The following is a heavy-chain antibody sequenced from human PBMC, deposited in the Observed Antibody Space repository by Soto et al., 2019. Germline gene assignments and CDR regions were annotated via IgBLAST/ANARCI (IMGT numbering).Heavy chain of an antibody. CDR3: ARAPYYSDSSGFNFDY. CDR1: GYPISYGYY. D-gene: IGHD3-22*01. Sequence: PSETLSLTCAVSGYPISYGYYWGWIRQSPGKGLEWIGSISQSGATFYNPSLKSRVTISVDTSKNQFSLRPSSGTAADTAVYYCARAPYYSDSSGFNFDYWGQGTQGTVAS. CDR2: ISQSGAT. J-gene: IGHJ4*02. V-gene: IGHV4-38-2*01.